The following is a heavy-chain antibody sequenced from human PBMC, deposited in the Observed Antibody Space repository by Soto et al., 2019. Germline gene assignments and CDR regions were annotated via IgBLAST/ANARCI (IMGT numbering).Heavy chain of an antibody. J-gene: IGHJ4*02. CDR2: ISYDGSNK. CDR1: GFTFSSYG. V-gene: IGHV3-30*18. Sequence: GGSLRLSCAASGFTFSSYGMHWVRQAPGKGLEWVAVISYDGSNKYYADSVKGRFTISRDNSKNTLYLQMNSPRAEDTAVYYCAKEGYYDSSGYWGQGTLVTVSS. CDR3: AKEGYYDSSGY. D-gene: IGHD3-22*01.